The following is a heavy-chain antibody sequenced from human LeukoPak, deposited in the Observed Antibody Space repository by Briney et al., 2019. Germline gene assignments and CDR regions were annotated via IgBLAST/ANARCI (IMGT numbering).Heavy chain of an antibody. V-gene: IGHV3-74*01. CDR3: AKERNDYGDYDLDY. Sequence: GGSLRLSCAASGFTFSRYYMHWVRQAPGKGLVWVSRINSDGSSTTYADSVKGRFTISRDNAKNTLYLQMNSLRAEDTAVYYCAKERNDYGDYDLDYWGQGTLVTVSS. J-gene: IGHJ4*02. CDR1: GFTFSRYY. CDR2: INSDGSST. D-gene: IGHD4-17*01.